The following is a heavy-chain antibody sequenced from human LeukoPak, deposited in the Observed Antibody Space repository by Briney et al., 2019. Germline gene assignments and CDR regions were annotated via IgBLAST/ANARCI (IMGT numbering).Heavy chain of an antibody. V-gene: IGHV1-8*01. J-gene: IGHJ6*02. CDR2: MNPNSGNT. CDR3: ARSPTYYDFWSGYLRYYYYYYGMDV. Sequence: ASVKVSCKASGYTFTSYDINWVRQATGQGLEWMGWMNPNSGNTGYAQKFQGRVTMTRNTSISTAYMELSSLRSEDTAVYYCARSPTYYDFWSGYLRYYYYYYGMDVWGQGTTVTVSS. D-gene: IGHD3-3*01. CDR1: GYTFTSYD.